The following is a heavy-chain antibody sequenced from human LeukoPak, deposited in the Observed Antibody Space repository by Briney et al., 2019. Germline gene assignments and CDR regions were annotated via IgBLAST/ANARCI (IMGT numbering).Heavy chain of an antibody. J-gene: IGHJ5*02. CDR3: ARARYVVDIVALNWFDP. Sequence: SETLSLTCTVSGGSISSYYGSWIRQPPGKGLEWIGYIYYSGNTNYNPSLKSRVTISVDTSKNQFSLKLSSVTAADTAVYYCARARYVVDIVALNWFDPWGQGTLVTVSS. CDR1: GGSISSYY. CDR2: IYYSGNT. V-gene: IGHV4-59*01. D-gene: IGHD5-12*01.